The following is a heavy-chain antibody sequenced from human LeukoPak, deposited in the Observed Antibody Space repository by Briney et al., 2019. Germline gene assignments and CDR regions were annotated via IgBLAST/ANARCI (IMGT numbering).Heavy chain of an antibody. CDR3: ARERSNNFWSGYYRDAFDI. J-gene: IGHJ3*02. Sequence: QSGGSLRLSCAASGFTISSYAMHWVRQAPGKGLEWVAIISYDGSNKYYADSVKGRFTISRDNSKNTLYLQMNSLRAEDTAVYYCARERSNNFWSGYYRDAFDIWGQGTMVTVSS. D-gene: IGHD3-3*01. CDR1: GFTISSYA. CDR2: ISYDGSNK. V-gene: IGHV3-30-3*01.